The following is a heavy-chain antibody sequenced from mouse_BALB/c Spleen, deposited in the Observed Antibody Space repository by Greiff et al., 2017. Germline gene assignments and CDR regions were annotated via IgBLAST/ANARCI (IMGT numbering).Heavy chain of an antibody. J-gene: IGHJ4*01. V-gene: IGHV1-4*01. CDR2: INPSSGYT. Sequence: VQRVESGAELARPGASVKMSCKASGYTFTSYTMHWVKQRPGQGLEWIGYINPSSGYTNYNQKFKDKATLTADKSSSTAYMQLSSLTSEDSAVYYCARRGDYGSYAMDYWGQGTSVTVSS. CDR1: GYTFTSYT. D-gene: IGHD2-2*01. CDR3: ARRGDYGSYAMDY.